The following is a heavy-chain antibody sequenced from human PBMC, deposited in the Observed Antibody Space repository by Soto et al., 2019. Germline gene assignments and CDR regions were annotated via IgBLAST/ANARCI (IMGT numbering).Heavy chain of an antibody. CDR2: ISAYNGNT. Sequence: QVQLVQSGAEVKKPGASVKVSCKASGYTFTSYGISWVRQAPGQGLEWMGWISAYNGNTNYAQKLQGRVTMTTDTSTSTAYMELRRLRSDDTAGYDCAGDPPLWPLVQIITRSAEYFQHWGQGTLVTVSS. CDR3: AGDPPLWPLVQIITRSAEYFQH. V-gene: IGHV1-18*01. J-gene: IGHJ1*01. CDR1: GYTFTSYG. D-gene: IGHD3-22*01.